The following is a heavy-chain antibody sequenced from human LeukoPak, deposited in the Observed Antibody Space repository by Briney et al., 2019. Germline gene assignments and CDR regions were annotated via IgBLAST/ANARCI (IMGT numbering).Heavy chain of an antibody. CDR2: IYYSGST. CDR1: GGSISSGDYY. CDR3: ARYVYVGYYYYMDV. D-gene: IGHD2-8*01. J-gene: IGHJ6*03. Sequence: SQTLSLTCTVSGGSISSGDYYWSWIRQPPGKGLEWIGYIYYSGSTYYNPSLKSRVTISVDTSKNQFSLKLSSVTAADTAVYYCARYVYVGYYYYMDVWGKGTTVTVSS. V-gene: IGHV4-30-4*08.